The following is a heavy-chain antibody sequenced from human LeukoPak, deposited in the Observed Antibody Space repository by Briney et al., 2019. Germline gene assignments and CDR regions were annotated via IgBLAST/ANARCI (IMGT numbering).Heavy chain of an antibody. Sequence: SETLSLTCTVSGGSISSSSYYWGWIRQPPGKGLEWIGTIYYVGSTYYNPSLKSRVTISVDTSKNQFSLKLRSVTAADTAVYYCARDKGVIDAFDIWGQGTMVTVSS. CDR2: IYYVGST. CDR1: GGSISSSSYY. D-gene: IGHD2/OR15-2a*01. V-gene: IGHV4-39*07. CDR3: ARDKGVIDAFDI. J-gene: IGHJ3*02.